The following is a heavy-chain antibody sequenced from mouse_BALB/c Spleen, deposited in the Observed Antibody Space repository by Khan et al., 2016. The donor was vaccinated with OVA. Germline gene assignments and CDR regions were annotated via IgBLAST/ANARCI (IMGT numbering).Heavy chain of an antibody. CDR3: ACIRCYYRYSCLDY. CDR2: ISYSGSP. J-gene: IGHJ2*01. D-gene: IGHD2-14*01. Sequence: EVQLQESGPGLVKPSQSLSLTCTVTAYSITSDYAWTWIRQFPGNKLEWMGYISYSGSPSYNPSLKSRISITRDTYKTQFFLQLISVTTEDTATYYCACIRCYYRYSCLDYWGQGTTLTVSS. V-gene: IGHV3-2*02. CDR1: AYSITSDYA.